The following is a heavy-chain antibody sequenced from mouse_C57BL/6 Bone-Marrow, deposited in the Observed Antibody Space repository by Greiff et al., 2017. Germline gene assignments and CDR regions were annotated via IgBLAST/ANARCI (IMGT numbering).Heavy chain of an antibody. Sequence: QVQLQQSGAELARPGASVKMSCKASGYTFTSYTMHWVKQRPGQGLEWIGYINPSSGYTKYNQKFKDKATLTADKSSSTAYMQLSSLTSEDSAVYYCARSKGLLRSYAMDYWGQGTSVTVSS. V-gene: IGHV1-4*01. D-gene: IGHD1-1*01. CDR1: GYTFTSYT. CDR3: ARSKGLLRSYAMDY. CDR2: INPSSGYT. J-gene: IGHJ4*01.